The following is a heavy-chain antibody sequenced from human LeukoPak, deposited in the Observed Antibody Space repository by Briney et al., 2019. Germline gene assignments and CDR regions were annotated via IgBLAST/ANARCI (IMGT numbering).Heavy chain of an antibody. CDR3: AKGRSFTVTTPFDY. J-gene: IGHJ4*02. Sequence: SETLSLTCTVSGGSISSSSYYWGWIRQPPGKGLEWIGSIYYSGSTYYNPSLKSRVTISVDTSKNQFSLKLSSVTAADTALYYCAKGRSFTVTTPFDYWGQGTLVTVSS. D-gene: IGHD4-17*01. CDR1: GGSISSSSYY. V-gene: IGHV4-39*07. CDR2: IYYSGST.